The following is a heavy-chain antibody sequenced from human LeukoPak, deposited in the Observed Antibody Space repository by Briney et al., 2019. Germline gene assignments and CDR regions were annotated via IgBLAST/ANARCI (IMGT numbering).Heavy chain of an antibody. Sequence: SETLSLTCTVSGGSISSYYWSWIRQPPGKGLEWIGYIYYSGSTNYNPSLKSRVTISVDTSKNQFSLKLSSVTAADTAVYYCARDHDIVVVPAAIRGDNWFDPWGQGTLVTVSS. D-gene: IGHD2-2*02. CDR3: ARDHDIVVVPAAIRGDNWFDP. J-gene: IGHJ5*02. CDR2: IYYSGST. V-gene: IGHV4-59*12. CDR1: GGSISSYY.